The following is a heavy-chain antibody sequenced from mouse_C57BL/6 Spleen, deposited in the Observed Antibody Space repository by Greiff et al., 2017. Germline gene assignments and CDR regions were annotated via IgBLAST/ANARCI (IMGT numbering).Heavy chain of an antibody. V-gene: IGHV5-17*01. J-gene: IGHJ4*01. Sequence: EVKLMASGGGLVKPGGSLKLSCAASGFTFSDYGMHWVRQAPEKGLEWVAYISSGSSTIYYADTVKGRFTISRDNAKNTLFLQMTSLRSEDTAMYYCARRDYYGSSKAMDYRGQGNSVTVSS. D-gene: IGHD1-1*01. CDR3: ARRDYYGSSKAMDY. CDR1: GFTFSDYG. CDR2: ISSGSSTI.